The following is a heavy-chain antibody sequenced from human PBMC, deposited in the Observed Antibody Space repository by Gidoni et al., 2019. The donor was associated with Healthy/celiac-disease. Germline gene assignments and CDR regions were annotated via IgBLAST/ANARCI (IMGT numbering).Heavy chain of an antibody. V-gene: IGHV4-34*01. CDR2: INHSGST. CDR3: ARGMTTVTTHGAAFDI. D-gene: IGHD4-17*01. Sequence: QVQLQQRGAGLLKPSETLSLTCAVYGGSFSGYYWSWIRQPPGKGLEWIGEINHSGSTNYNPSLKSRVTISVDTSKNQFSLKLSSVTAADTAVYYCARGMTTVTTHGAAFDIWGQGTMVTVSS. CDR1: GGSFSGYY. J-gene: IGHJ3*02.